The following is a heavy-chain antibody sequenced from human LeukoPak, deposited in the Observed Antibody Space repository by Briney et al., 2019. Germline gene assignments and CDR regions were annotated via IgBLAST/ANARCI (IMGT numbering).Heavy chain of an antibody. V-gene: IGHV4-34*01. CDR3: ARGRWQFRGYYFDY. D-gene: IGHD1-26*01. CDR1: GGSINNYY. J-gene: IGHJ4*02. Sequence: SGPGLVKPSETLSLTCTVSGGSINNYYWSWIRQPPGKGLEWIGEINHSGSTNYNPSLKSRVTISVDTSKNQFSLKLSSVTAADTAVYYCARGRWQFRGYYFDYWGQGTLVTVSS. CDR2: INHSGST.